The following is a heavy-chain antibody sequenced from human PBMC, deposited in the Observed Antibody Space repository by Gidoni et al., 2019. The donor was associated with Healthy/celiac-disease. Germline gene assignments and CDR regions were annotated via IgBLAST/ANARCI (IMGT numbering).Heavy chain of an antibody. Sequence: QVQLVLSGAEVKKPGVSVKVSCKASGYTFTSYYMHWVRQAPGQGLEWMGIINPSGGSTSYAQKFQGRVTMTRDTSTSTGYMELSSLRSEDTAVYYCARDGPYCSSTSCPGGWFDPWGQGTLVTVSS. D-gene: IGHD2-2*01. V-gene: IGHV1-46*03. CDR3: ARDGPYCSSTSCPGGWFDP. J-gene: IGHJ5*02. CDR1: GYTFTSYY. CDR2: INPSGGST.